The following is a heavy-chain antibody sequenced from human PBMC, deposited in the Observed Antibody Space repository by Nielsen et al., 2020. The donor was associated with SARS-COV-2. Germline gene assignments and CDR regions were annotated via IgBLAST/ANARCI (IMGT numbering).Heavy chain of an antibody. CDR1: GFTFSSYA. CDR3: ARGLTYYDILTGFYYYYGMDV. D-gene: IGHD3-9*01. CDR2: ISGSGGST. J-gene: IGHJ6*02. Sequence: GESLKISCAASGFTFSSYAMSWVRQAPGKGLEWVSAISGSGGSTYYADSVKGRFTISRDNSKNSLYLQMNSLRAEDTAVYYCARGLTYYDILTGFYYYYGMDVWGQGTTVTVSS. V-gene: IGHV3-23*01.